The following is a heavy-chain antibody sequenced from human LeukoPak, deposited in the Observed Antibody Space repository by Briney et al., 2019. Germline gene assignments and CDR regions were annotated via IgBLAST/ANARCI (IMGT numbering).Heavy chain of an antibody. Sequence: GASVKVSCKASGGTFSSYTIGWVRQAPGQGLEWMGRIIPILGIANYAQKFQGRVTITADKSTSTAYMELSSLRSEDTAVYYCARVGVGGSSSWYYYYYGMDVWGQGTTVTVSS. CDR3: ARVGVGGSSSWYYYYYGMDV. CDR1: GGTFSSYT. D-gene: IGHD6-13*01. J-gene: IGHJ6*02. CDR2: IIPILGIA. V-gene: IGHV1-69*02.